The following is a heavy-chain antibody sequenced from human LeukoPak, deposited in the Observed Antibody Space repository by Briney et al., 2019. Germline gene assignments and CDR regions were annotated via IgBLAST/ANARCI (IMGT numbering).Heavy chain of an antibody. V-gene: IGHV3-23*01. CDR1: GLTFSTYA. J-gene: IGHJ4*02. CDR3: AKAEGYDILTGLDY. CDR2: IGASGGST. D-gene: IGHD3-9*01. Sequence: PGGSLRLSCAPSGLTFSTYAMSWVRQAPGKGLEWVSGIGASGGSTYCADSVKGRFTISRDNSKNTLYLQMNSLRTEDTAVYYCAKAEGYDILTGLDYWGQGTLVTVSS.